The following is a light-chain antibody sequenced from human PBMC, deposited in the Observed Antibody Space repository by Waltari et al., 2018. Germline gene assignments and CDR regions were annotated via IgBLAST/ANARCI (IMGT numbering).Light chain of an antibody. CDR2: GAS. CDR1: QNIRTY. CDR3: QQSFSSPWT. V-gene: IGKV1-39*01. J-gene: IGKJ1*01. Sequence: DIQMTQSPSSLSASIGDTITVTCRASQNIRTYLNWYQQKPAKAPKLLIFGASGVPRCCPSRFSGSASGTEFTLTITNLQPDDFATYFCQQSFSSPWTFGQGTTV.